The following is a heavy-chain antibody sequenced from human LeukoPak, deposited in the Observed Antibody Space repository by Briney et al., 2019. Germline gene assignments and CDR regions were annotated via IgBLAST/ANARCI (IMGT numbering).Heavy chain of an antibody. V-gene: IGHV4-34*01. CDR2: INHSGST. CDR3: ARGGPRATISSD. CDR1: GGSISSYY. Sequence: SETLSLTCTVSGGSISSYYWSWIRQPPGKGLEWIGEINHSGSTNYNPSLKSRVTISVDTSKNQFSLKLSSVTAADTAVYYCARGGPRATISSDWGQGTLVTVSS. D-gene: IGHD3-9*01. J-gene: IGHJ4*02.